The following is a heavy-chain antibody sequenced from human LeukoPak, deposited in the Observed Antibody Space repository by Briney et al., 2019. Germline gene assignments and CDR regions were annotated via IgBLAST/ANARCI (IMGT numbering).Heavy chain of an antibody. CDR3: AKASRGTIAAVETHYNYYMDV. J-gene: IGHJ6*03. D-gene: IGHD6-13*01. Sequence: GGPLRLSCAASGFPFNNYGMHWVRQTPGKGLEWVAIISYDGSYKYYADSVKGRFTISRDNSRNTLYLQMNSLSTDDTAVDYCAKASRGTIAAVETHYNYYMDVYGKGTTVTVSS. CDR1: GFPFNNYG. CDR2: ISYDGSYK. V-gene: IGHV3-30*18.